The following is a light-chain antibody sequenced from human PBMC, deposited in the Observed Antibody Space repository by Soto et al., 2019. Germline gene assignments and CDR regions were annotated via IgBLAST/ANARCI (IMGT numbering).Light chain of an antibody. CDR1: QAIGIW. J-gene: IGKJ2*01. Sequence: DIPMTQSPSSLSASVGDRVTITCRASQAIGIWLAWFQQNPEKAPKSLIYAASTLQSGVPSRFSGSRSGTAFTLTISNLHPEYFAAYYCQQYNSYPPTFGQGTKLHIK. V-gene: IGKV1D-16*01. CDR2: AAS. CDR3: QQYNSYPPT.